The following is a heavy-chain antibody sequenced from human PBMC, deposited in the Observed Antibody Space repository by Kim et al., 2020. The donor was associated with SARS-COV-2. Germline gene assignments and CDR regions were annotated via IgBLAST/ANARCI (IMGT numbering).Heavy chain of an antibody. CDR2: IYYSGST. CDR1: GGSISSYY. D-gene: IGHD5-12*01. Sequence: SETLSLTCTVSGGSISSYYWSWIRQPPGKGLEWIGYIYYSGSTNYNPSLKSRVTISVDTSKNQFSLKLSSVTAADTAVYYCARLAPLDYLEGPYFDYWGQGTLVTVSS. V-gene: IGHV4-59*01. CDR3: ARLAPLDYLEGPYFDY. J-gene: IGHJ4*02.